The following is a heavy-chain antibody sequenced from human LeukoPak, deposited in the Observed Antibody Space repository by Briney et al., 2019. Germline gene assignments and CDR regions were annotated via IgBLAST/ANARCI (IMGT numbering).Heavy chain of an antibody. V-gene: IGHV3-9*01. Sequence: PGGSLRLSCAASGFTFDDYAMHWVRQAPGKGLEWVSGISWNSGSIGYADSVKGRFTISRDNAKNSLYLQMNSLRAEDTALYYCAKDRGCLARGGAFDIWGQGTMVTVSS. CDR2: ISWNSGSI. CDR3: AKDRGCLARGGAFDI. J-gene: IGHJ3*02. D-gene: IGHD3-3*01. CDR1: GFTFDDYA.